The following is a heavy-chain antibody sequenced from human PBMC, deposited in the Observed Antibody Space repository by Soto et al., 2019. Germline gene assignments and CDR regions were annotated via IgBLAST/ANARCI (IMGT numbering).Heavy chain of an antibody. Sequence: QVQLQESGPGLVKPSQTLSLTCTVSGGSISSGGYYWSWIRQHPGKGLEWIGYIYYSGSTYYNPSPTSRVSIPVESTNNQFSLKLSSVTAADKAVYYCASAMVATTVFDPWGQGTLVTVSS. J-gene: IGHJ5*02. D-gene: IGHD5-12*01. CDR3: ASAMVATTVFDP. CDR1: GGSISSGGYY. V-gene: IGHV4-31*03. CDR2: IYYSGST.